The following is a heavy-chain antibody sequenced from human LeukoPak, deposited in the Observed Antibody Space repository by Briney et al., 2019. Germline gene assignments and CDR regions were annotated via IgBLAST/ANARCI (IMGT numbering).Heavy chain of an antibody. CDR1: GYSFTSYW. D-gene: IGHD3-22*01. Sequence: GESLKISCKGFGYSFTSYWIGWVRQMPGKGLEWRGIIYPGDSDTRYSPSFQGQVTISADKSISTAYLQWSSLKASDTAMYYCARGEDYYDSSGYYSKYNWFDPWGQGTLVTVSS. CDR2: IYPGDSDT. V-gene: IGHV5-51*01. CDR3: ARGEDYYDSSGYYSKYNWFDP. J-gene: IGHJ5*02.